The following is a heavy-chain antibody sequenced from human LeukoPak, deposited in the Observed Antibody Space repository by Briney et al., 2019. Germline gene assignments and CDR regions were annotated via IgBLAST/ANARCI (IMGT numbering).Heavy chain of an antibody. J-gene: IGHJ4*02. CDR3: ARALNDVLTGYYLDY. D-gene: IGHD3-9*01. Sequence: GGSLRLSCAASGFTFSSYAMHWVRQAPGKGLEWVAIISFDGSNEYYADSVKGRFTISRDNSKNTLYLQMDSLRAEDSAMYYCARALNDVLTGYYLDYWGRGTLVTVSS. CDR2: ISFDGSNE. V-gene: IGHV3-30*01. CDR1: GFTFSSYA.